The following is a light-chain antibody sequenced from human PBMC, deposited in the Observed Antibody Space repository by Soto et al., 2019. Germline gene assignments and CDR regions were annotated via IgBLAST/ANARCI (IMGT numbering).Light chain of an antibody. V-gene: IGKV1-17*01. CDR1: QGIRND. J-gene: IGKJ1*01. Sequence: DIQMTQSPSSLSASVGDRVTISCRASQGIRNDLAWYQQKPGKAPKGLIYTAPTLHSGVPSRFSGSGSGTDFTLTISSLQPEDFATYYCLQYNGYPRTFGQGTKVEIK. CDR2: TAP. CDR3: LQYNGYPRT.